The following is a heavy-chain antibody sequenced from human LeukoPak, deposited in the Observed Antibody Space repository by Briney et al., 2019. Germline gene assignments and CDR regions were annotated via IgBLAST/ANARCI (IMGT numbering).Heavy chain of an antibody. CDR3: ARDGLGYCSGGSCYWTDYYYGMDV. CDR1: GFTFSSYS. Sequence: PGGSLRLSCAASGFTFSSYSMNWVRQAPGKGLEWVSSISSSSSYIYYADSVKGRFTISRDNAKNSLYLQMNSLRAEDTAVYYCARDGLGYCSGGSCYWTDYYYGMDVWGQGTTVTVSS. J-gene: IGHJ6*02. V-gene: IGHV3-21*01. D-gene: IGHD2-15*01. CDR2: ISSSSSYI.